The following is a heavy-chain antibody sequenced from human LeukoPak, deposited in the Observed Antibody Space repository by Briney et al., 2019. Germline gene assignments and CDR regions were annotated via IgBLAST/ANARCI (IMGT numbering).Heavy chain of an antibody. Sequence: GGSLRLSCAASGFTFGSYWLSWVRQAPGKGLEWVANIKQDGSEKYYVDSVKGRFTISRDNAKNSLYLQMNSLRAEDTAVYYCARYGGSYWTLFDYWGQGTLVTVSS. J-gene: IGHJ4*02. V-gene: IGHV3-7*01. D-gene: IGHD1-26*01. CDR3: ARYGGSYWTLFDY. CDR1: GFTFGSYW. CDR2: IKQDGSEK.